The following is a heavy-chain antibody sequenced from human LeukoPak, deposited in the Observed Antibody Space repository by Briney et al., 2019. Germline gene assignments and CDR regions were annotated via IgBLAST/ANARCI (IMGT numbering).Heavy chain of an antibody. J-gene: IGHJ4*02. CDR1: GGSISSGSYY. D-gene: IGHD3-10*01. CDR2: IYTSGRT. CDR3: ARGPALWQKAGFDY. Sequence: PSEPLSLTCTVSGGSISSGSYYWSWIRPPAGTALEWIGRIYTSGRTNYNPSLKSRVTISVDTSKHQLSLKLRPVTASDTPAYYCARGPALWQKAGFDYWGQGTLVTVSS. V-gene: IGHV4-61*02.